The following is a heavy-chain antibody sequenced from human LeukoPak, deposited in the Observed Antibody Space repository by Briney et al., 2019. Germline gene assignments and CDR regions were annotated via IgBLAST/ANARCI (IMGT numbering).Heavy chain of an antibody. J-gene: IGHJ6*03. V-gene: IGHV4-34*01. CDR2: INHSGST. CDR1: GGSFSGYY. CDR3: ARISTVTTSRAYYYYYYMDV. D-gene: IGHD4-17*01. Sequence: SETLSLTCAVYGGSFSGYYWSWIRQPPGKGLEWIGEINHSGSTNYNPSLKSRVTISVDTSKNQFSLKLSPVTAADTAVYYCARISTVTTSRAYYYYYYMDVWGKGTTVTVSS.